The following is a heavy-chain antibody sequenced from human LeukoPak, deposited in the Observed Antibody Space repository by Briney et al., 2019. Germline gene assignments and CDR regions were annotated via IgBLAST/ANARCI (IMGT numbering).Heavy chain of an antibody. CDR1: GFTFSSYG. V-gene: IGHV3-33*01. CDR2: IWYDGSNK. J-gene: IGHJ1*01. CDR3: ARDYYDSSGYYSEYFQH. D-gene: IGHD3-22*01. Sequence: GRSRRLSCVASGFTFSSYGMHWVRQVPGKGLEWVAVIWYDGSNKYYADSMKGRFTIYRDNSKNTLYLQMNSLRAEDTAVYYCARDYYDSSGYYSEYFQHWGQGTLVTVSS.